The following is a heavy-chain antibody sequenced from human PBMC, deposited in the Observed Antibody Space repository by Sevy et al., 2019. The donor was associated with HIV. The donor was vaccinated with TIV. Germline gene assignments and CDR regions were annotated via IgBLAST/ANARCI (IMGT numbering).Heavy chain of an antibody. CDR2: ISRSGGRT. Sequence: GGSLRLSCAASGFTFSSYGMSWVRQAPGKGLEWVSAISRSGGRTYYADSVKGRFTTSRDNSKNTLYLQMNSLRAEDTAVHYCAKEGLRPYDSSSYYAGPDAFHIWGQGTMVTVSS. V-gene: IGHV3-23*01. CDR3: AKEGLRPYDSSSYYAGPDAFHI. D-gene: IGHD3-22*01. CDR1: GFTFSSYG. J-gene: IGHJ3*02.